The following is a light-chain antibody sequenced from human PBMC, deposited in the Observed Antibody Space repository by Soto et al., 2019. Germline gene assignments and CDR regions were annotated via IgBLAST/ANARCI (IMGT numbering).Light chain of an antibody. CDR3: CSSAPGRTIV. CDR2: EGS. V-gene: IGLV2-23*01. J-gene: IGLJ1*01. Sequence: ALNKPASVSGSPGQSSTISYTGSSSAVGTFRLVSWYQHHPGKVPKLIIYEGSKRPSGVSNRFSGSEPGNTASLTISGLQAEDEADYYCCSSAPGRTIVFGTGTKVTVL. CDR1: SSAVGTFRL.